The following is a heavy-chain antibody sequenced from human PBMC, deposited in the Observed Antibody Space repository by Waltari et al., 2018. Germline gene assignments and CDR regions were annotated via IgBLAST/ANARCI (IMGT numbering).Heavy chain of an antibody. CDR3: ARAITIFGVVPFDY. Sequence: QVQLVQSGAEVKKPGASVKVSCQASGYTFTSYAMHWVRQAPGQRLEWMGWINAGNGNTKYSQKFQGRVTITRDTSASTAYMELSSLRSEDTAVYYCARAITIFGVVPFDYWGQGTLVTVSS. V-gene: IGHV1-3*01. CDR1: GYTFTSYA. J-gene: IGHJ4*02. CDR2: INAGNGNT. D-gene: IGHD3-3*01.